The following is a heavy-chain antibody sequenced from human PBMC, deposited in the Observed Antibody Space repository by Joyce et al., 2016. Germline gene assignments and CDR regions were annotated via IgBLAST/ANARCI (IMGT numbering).Heavy chain of an antibody. J-gene: IGHJ6*02. CDR2: ISGTSYYI. Sequence: QLVESGGGVVKPGGSLRLSCEASGSTFSSSSMSGFRQGTGKGLEWGAAISGTSYYIFHAETVRGRFTVSRDNAKKTLYLQMNSLRAEDSAVFYCARGGISYYYAMDVWGQGTTVTVSS. CDR3: ARGGISYYYAMDV. V-gene: IGHV3-21*01. CDR1: GSTFSSSS. D-gene: IGHD3-16*01.